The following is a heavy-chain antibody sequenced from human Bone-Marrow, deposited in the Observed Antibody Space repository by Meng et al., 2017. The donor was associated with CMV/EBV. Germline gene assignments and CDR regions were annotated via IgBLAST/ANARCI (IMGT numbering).Heavy chain of an antibody. Sequence: SETLSLTCTVSGASISTSSYYWGWLRQPPGKGLEWIGSIYYSGSTYYNPSLKSRVTISVDTSKNHFSLKLSSVTAADTAVYYGAREPFVGTSGPYDIWGQGTMVAVSS. CDR2: IYYSGST. CDR3: AREPFVGTSGPYDI. V-gene: IGHV4-39*07. D-gene: IGHD1-14*01. J-gene: IGHJ3*02. CDR1: GASISTSSYY.